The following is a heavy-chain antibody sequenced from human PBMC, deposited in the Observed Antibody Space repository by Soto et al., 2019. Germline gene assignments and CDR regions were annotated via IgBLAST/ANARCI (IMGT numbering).Heavy chain of an antibody. CDR2: MYHSGIT. V-gene: IGHV4-38-2*01. J-gene: IGHJ6*02. CDR1: GYSIRSGYF. D-gene: IGHD6-6*01. CDR3: ARSMYSTSAQLYYGMDV. Sequence: SETLSLTCAVSGYSIRSGYFWGWIRQPPGKGLEWIGSMYHSGITYYNLSLKSRVTISVDTPKNQLSLKLSSATAADTAVYYWARSMYSTSAQLYYGMDVWGQGTTVTVSS.